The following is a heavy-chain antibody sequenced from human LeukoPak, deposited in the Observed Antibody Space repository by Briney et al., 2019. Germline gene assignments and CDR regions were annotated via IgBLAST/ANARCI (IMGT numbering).Heavy chain of an antibody. J-gene: IGHJ4*02. Sequence: SETLSLTCTVSGYSISSGYYWGWIRQPPGQGLEWIGSIYHSGSTYYNPSLKSRVTISVDTSKNQFSLKLSSVTAADTAVYYCARVLTGVDYWGQGTLVTVSS. V-gene: IGHV4-38-2*02. CDR1: GYSISSGYY. D-gene: IGHD4/OR15-4a*01. CDR2: IYHSGST. CDR3: ARVLTGVDY.